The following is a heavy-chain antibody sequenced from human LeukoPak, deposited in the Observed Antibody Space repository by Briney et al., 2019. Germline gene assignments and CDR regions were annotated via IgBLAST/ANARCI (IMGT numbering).Heavy chain of an antibody. J-gene: IGHJ5*02. CDR1: GYTFTSYY. CDR2: INPSGGST. Sequence: ASVKVSCKASGYTFTSYYMHWVRQAPGQGLEWMGIINPSGGSTSYAQKFQGRVTMTRDTSTSTVYMELSSLRSEDTAVYYCARSDQLQMVYSWFDPWGQGTPVTVSS. D-gene: IGHD2-2*01. CDR3: ARSDQLQMVYSWFDP. V-gene: IGHV1-46*01.